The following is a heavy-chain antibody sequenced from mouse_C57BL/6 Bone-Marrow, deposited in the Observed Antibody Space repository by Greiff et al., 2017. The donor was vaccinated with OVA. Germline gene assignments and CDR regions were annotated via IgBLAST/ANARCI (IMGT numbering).Heavy chain of an antibody. D-gene: IGHD2-5*01. Sequence: VQLQQPGAELVKPGASVKLSCKASGYTFTSYWMQWVKQRPGQGLEWIGEIDPSDSYTNYNQKFKGKATLTVDTSSSTAYMQLSSLTSEDSAVYYCARKKDSNPFAYWGQGTLVTVSA. CDR3: ARKKDSNPFAY. J-gene: IGHJ3*01. CDR1: GYTFTSYW. CDR2: IDPSDSYT. V-gene: IGHV1-50*01.